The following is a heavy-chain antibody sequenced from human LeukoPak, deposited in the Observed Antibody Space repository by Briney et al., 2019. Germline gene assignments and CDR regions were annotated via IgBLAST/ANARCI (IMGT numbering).Heavy chain of an antibody. D-gene: IGHD6-13*01. Sequence: ASVKVSCKASGYTFTSYYMHWVRQAPGQGLEWMGIINPSGGSTSYAQKFQGRVTMTRDTSTSTVYMELSSLRSEDTAVYYCARARQLVILPDYYGMDVWGQGTTVTVSS. J-gene: IGHJ6*02. V-gene: IGHV1-46*01. CDR3: ARARQLVILPDYYGMDV. CDR1: GYTFTSYY. CDR2: INPSGGST.